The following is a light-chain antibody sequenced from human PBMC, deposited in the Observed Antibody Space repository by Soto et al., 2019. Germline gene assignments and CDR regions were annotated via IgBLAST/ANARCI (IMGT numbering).Light chain of an antibody. J-gene: IGKJ1*01. CDR3: QQSYSTPRT. Sequence: VQIIPPPSSPCACVGTIVAISXXASQSIYNYLNWYQQKPGKAPQLLIFAASSLQSGVPSRFSGSESGTDFTLTISSLQPEDFATYYCQQSYSTPRTFGQGTKVDIK. V-gene: IGKV1-39*01. CDR1: QSIYNY. CDR2: AAS.